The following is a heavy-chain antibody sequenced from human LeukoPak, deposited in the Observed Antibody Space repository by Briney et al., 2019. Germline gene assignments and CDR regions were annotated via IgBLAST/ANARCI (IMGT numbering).Heavy chain of an antibody. D-gene: IGHD6-19*01. V-gene: IGHV3-30*03. CDR3: ARGVAVAGTIPYYYYYYMDV. CDR1: GFTFSSYW. Sequence: GGSLRLSCAASGFTFSSYWMSWVRQAPGKGLEWVAVISYDGSNKYYADSVKGRFTISRDNSKNTLYLQMNSLRAEDTAVYYCARGVAVAGTIPYYYYYYMDVWGKGTTVTVSS. CDR2: ISYDGSNK. J-gene: IGHJ6*03.